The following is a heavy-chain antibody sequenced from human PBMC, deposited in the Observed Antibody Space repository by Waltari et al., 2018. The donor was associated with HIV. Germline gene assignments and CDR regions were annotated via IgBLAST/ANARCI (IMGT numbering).Heavy chain of an antibody. CDR3: ARLLYYDFWSGYHYYFDY. D-gene: IGHD3-3*01. Sequence: QLQLQESGPGLVKPSETLSLTGTVPGGSISSSSYYWGWIRQPPGKGLEWIGSIYYSGSTYYNPSLKSRVTISVDTSKNQFSLKLSSVTAADTAVYYCARLLYYDFWSGYHYYFDYWGQGTLVTVSS. V-gene: IGHV4-39*01. J-gene: IGHJ4*02. CDR1: GGSISSSSYY. CDR2: IYYSGST.